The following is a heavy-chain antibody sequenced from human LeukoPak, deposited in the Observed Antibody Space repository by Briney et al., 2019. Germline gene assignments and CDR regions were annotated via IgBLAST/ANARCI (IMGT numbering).Heavy chain of an antibody. V-gene: IGHV3-53*01. Sequence: TGGSLRLSCAASGFTVSTNYMSWVRQAPGKGLEWVSVIYSDGRTYYADSVKGRFTISRDNSKNTLYLPMNSLRAEDTAVYYCARDSGRFDVFDIWGQGTMVTVSS. CDR1: GFTVSTNY. CDR3: ARDSGRFDVFDI. D-gene: IGHD3-10*01. CDR2: IYSDGRT. J-gene: IGHJ3*02.